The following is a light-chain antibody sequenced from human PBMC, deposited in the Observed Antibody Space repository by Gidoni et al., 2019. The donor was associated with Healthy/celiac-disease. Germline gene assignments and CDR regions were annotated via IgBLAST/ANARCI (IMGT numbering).Light chain of an antibody. CDR2: DAS. J-gene: IGKJ4*01. V-gene: IGKV3-11*01. CDR3: QQRSNWLLT. Sequence: IVLTQSPATLSLSPGERPTLSCRASQSVSSYLAWYQQKPGQAPRLLIDDASNRSTGIPARCSGSGSGTDFTLTISSLEPEDFAVYYCQQRSNWLLTFGGGTKVEIK. CDR1: QSVSSY.